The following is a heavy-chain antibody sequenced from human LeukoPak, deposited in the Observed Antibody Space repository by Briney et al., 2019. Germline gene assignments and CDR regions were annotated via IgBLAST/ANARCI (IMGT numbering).Heavy chain of an antibody. V-gene: IGHV3-7*04. CDR3: ARDQYAGI. CDR2: IKQDGSEK. CDR1: GFTFSSHW. Sequence: PGGSLRLSCAASGFTFSSHWMTWVRQAPGKGLEWVANIKQDGSEKYYVDSVKGRFTISRDNAKNSLSLQMNSLRADDTAVYYCARDQYAGIWGQGTMVTVSS. J-gene: IGHJ3*02.